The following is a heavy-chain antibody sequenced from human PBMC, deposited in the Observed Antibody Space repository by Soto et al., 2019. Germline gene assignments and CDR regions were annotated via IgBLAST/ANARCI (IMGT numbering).Heavy chain of an antibody. J-gene: IGHJ4*02. V-gene: IGHV3-23*01. D-gene: IGHD3-10*01. CDR1: GFTFSSYA. Sequence: GGSLRLSCAASGFTFSSYAMSWVRQAPGKGLEWVSAISGSGGSTYYADSVKGRFTISRDNSKNTLYLQMNSLRAEDTAVYYCAKDPPNVLLLLWFGESDWGQGTLVTVSS. CDR3: AKDPPNVLLLLWFGESD. CDR2: ISGSGGST.